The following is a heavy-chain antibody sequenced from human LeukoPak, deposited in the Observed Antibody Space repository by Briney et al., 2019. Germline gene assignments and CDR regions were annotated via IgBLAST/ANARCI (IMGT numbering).Heavy chain of an antibody. CDR3: ARDLGYYDILTGYRPNDAFDI. CDR1: GGSINSSSYY. J-gene: IGHJ3*02. D-gene: IGHD3-9*01. V-gene: IGHV4-39*07. Sequence: SETLSLTCTVSGGSINSSSYYWGWIRQPPGKGLEWIGSIYYSGSTYYNPSLKSRVTISVDTSKNQFSLKLSSVTAADTAVYYCARDLGYYDILTGYRPNDAFDIWGQGTMVTVSS. CDR2: IYYSGST.